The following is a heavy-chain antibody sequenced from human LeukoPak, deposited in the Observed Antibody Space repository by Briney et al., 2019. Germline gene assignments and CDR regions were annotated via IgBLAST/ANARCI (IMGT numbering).Heavy chain of an antibody. CDR1: GFTFSSYA. D-gene: IGHD6-19*01. J-gene: IGHJ3*02. Sequence: GGSLRLSCAASGFTFSSYAMHRVRQAPGKGLECVAVISYDGSNKYYADSVKGRFTISRDNSKNTLYLQMNSLRAEDTAVYYCARDYWLDYAFDIWGQGTLVTVSS. CDR3: ARDYWLDYAFDI. V-gene: IGHV3-30-3*01. CDR2: ISYDGSNK.